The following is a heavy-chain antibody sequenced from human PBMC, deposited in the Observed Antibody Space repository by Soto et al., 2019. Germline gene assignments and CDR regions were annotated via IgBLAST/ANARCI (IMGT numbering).Heavy chain of an antibody. V-gene: IGHV1-69*13. CDR3: ARDRRYYYDSSGYYHYYYYGMDV. CDR2: IIPIFGTA. J-gene: IGHJ6*02. CDR1: GGTFSSYA. D-gene: IGHD3-22*01. Sequence: SVKVACKASGGTFSSYAISWVRQAPGQGLEWMGGIIPIFGTANYAQKFQGRVTITADESTSTAYMELSSLRSEDTAVYYCARDRRYYYDSSGYYHYYYYGMDVWGQGTTVTVSS.